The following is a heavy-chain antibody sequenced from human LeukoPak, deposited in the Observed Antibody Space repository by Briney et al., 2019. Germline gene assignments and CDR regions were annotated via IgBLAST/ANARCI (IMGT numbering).Heavy chain of an antibody. Sequence: ASVKVSCKASGYTFTSYYMHWVRQAPGQGLEWMGIINPSGGSTSYAQKFQGRVTMTRDTSKNQFSLKLSSVTAADTAVYYCARSYGSGSYYLMAFDYWGQGTLVTVSS. CDR2: INPSGGST. CDR1: GYTFTSYY. J-gene: IGHJ4*02. D-gene: IGHD3-10*01. V-gene: IGHV1-46*01. CDR3: ARSYGSGSYYLMAFDY.